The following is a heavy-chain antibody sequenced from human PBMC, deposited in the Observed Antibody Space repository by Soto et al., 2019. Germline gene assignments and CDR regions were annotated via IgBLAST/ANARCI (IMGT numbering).Heavy chain of an antibody. CDR1: GGTFSSYA. Sequence: SVKVSCKASGGTFSSYAISWVRQSPGQGLEWVGGIIPIFGTANYAQKFQGRVTITADESTSTAYMELSSLRSEDTAVYYCARSIVGATTYYFGYWGQGTLVTV. CDR2: IIPIFGTA. CDR3: ARSIVGATTYYFGY. V-gene: IGHV1-69*13. J-gene: IGHJ4*02. D-gene: IGHD1-26*01.